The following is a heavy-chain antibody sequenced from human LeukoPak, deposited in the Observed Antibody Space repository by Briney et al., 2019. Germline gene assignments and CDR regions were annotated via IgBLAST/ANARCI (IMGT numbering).Heavy chain of an antibody. CDR2: IYRVGST. CDR3: ARDGGNNSWYGMDV. CDR1: GFTVSSNY. V-gene: IGHV3-66*01. J-gene: IGHJ6*02. D-gene: IGHD4-23*01. Sequence: GGSLRLSCAASGFTVSSNYMSWVRQAPGEGLEWVSIIYRVGSTFYADSVGGRFTISRDNSKNTLYLQMNSLRVEDTAIYYCARDGGNNSWYGMDVWGQGTTVTVSS.